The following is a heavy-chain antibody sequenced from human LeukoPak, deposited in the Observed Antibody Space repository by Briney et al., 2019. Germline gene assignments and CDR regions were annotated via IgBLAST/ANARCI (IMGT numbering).Heavy chain of an antibody. CDR3: ASVGCSSTSCYFNWFDP. J-gene: IGHJ5*02. CDR2: INHSGST. V-gene: IGHV4-34*01. Sequence: PSETLSLTCAVYGGSFSGYYWSWIRQPPGKGLEWIGEINHSGSTNYNPSLKSRVTISVDTSKNQFSLKLSSVTAADTAVYYCASVGCSSTSCYFNWFDPWGQGTLVAVSS. D-gene: IGHD2-2*01. CDR1: GGSFSGYY.